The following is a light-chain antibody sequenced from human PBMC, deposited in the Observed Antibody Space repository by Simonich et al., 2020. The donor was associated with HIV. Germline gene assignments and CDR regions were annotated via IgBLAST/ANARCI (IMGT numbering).Light chain of an antibody. J-gene: IGKJ4*01. V-gene: IGKV3-15*01. CDR1: QSVSNN. CDR3: QQYTNWPLT. Sequence: EIVMTQSPATLSVSPGKRATLSCRASQSVSNNLAGYQQKPGQAPRRLMHGASTRASGIPARFSGSGSGTEFTLTISSLQSEDFAVYHCQQYTNWPLTFGGGTKVKIK. CDR2: GAS.